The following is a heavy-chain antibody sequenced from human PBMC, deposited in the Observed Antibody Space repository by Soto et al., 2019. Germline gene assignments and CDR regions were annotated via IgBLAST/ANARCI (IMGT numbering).Heavy chain of an antibody. D-gene: IGHD2-21*02. V-gene: IGHV3-33*01. Sequence: QVQLVESGGVVVQPGRSLRLSCAAAGFTFSSYGMHWVRQAPRKGLEWVAVIWYDGSNKYYADSVKGRFTTSRDNSKNTLYLQMNSMRAEDTAVYYCARDRGGDYLRHWGQGTLVTVSS. CDR2: IWYDGSNK. CDR1: GFTFSSYG. CDR3: ARDRGGDYLRH. J-gene: IGHJ4*02.